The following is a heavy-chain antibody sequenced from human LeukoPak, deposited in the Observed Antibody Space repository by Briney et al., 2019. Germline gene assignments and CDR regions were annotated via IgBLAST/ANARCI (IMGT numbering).Heavy chain of an antibody. J-gene: IGHJ5*02. CDR3: ARLLTYYDFWSGPPYPPSWFDP. Sequence: SETLSLTCTVSGGSINNYYWSWIRQPPGKGLEWIGYIYYSGSTYYNPSLKSRVTISVDTSKNQFSLKLSSVTAADTAVYYCARLLTYYDFWSGPPYPPSWFDPWGQGTLVTVSS. V-gene: IGHV4-30-4*08. D-gene: IGHD3-3*01. CDR1: GGSINNYY. CDR2: IYYSGST.